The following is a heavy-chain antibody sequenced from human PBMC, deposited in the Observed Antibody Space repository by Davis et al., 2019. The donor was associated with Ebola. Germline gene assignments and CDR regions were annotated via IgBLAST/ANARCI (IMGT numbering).Heavy chain of an antibody. Sequence: GESLKISCAASGFTFREHAMYWVRQAPGKGLEWVAVISYDGTNKYYADSVKGRFTISRDNSKDTMFLQMNSLRAEDTAVYYCARDYNSGSYRSYYGMDVWGQGTTVTVSS. CDR3: ARDYNSGSYRSYYGMDV. J-gene: IGHJ6*02. CDR1: GFTFREHA. CDR2: ISYDGTNK. D-gene: IGHD3-10*01. V-gene: IGHV3-30-3*01.